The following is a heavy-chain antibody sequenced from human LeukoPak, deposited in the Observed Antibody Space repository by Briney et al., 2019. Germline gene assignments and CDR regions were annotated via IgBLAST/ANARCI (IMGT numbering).Heavy chain of an antibody. CDR3: ARDAHCTNGVCQPAFDY. CDR1: GFTVSSNY. CDR2: IYSGGST. D-gene: IGHD2-8*01. Sequence: GGSLRLSCAASGFTVSSNYMSWVRQAPGKGLEWVSVIYSGGSTYYADSVKGRFTISRDNPKNTLYLQMNSLRAEDTAVYYCARDAHCTNGVCQPAFDYWGQGTLVTVSS. J-gene: IGHJ4*02. V-gene: IGHV3-53*01.